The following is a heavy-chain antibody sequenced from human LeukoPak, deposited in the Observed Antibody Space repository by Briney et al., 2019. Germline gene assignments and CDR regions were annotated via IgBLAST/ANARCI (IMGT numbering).Heavy chain of an antibody. CDR3: ARSSRYCSSTSCYDSYYYYYMDV. J-gene: IGHJ6*03. D-gene: IGHD2-2*01. Sequence: GASVKVSRKASGYTFTGHYMHWVRQAPGQGLEWMGGIIPIFGTANYAQKFQGRVTITADESTSTAYMELSSLRSEDTAVYYCARSSRYCSSTSCYDSYYYYYMDVWGKGTTVTVSS. CDR1: GYTFTGHY. CDR2: IIPIFGTA. V-gene: IGHV1-69*13.